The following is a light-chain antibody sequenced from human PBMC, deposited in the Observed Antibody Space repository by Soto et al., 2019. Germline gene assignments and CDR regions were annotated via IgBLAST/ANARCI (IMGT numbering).Light chain of an antibody. J-gene: IGLJ2*01. Sequence: QSVLTQPASVSGAPGQSITISCTGTSSDLGTYNFVSWYQQHPGKAPKLLIHEINNRPSGVSIRFSGSKSGNTASLTISGLQAEDEADYYCSSDTTTSTLIFGGGTQLTVL. CDR2: EIN. CDR3: SSDTTTSTLI. V-gene: IGLV2-14*01. CDR1: SSDLGTYNF.